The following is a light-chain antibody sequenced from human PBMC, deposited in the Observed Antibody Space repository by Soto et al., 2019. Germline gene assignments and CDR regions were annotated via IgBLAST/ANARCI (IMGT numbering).Light chain of an antibody. V-gene: IGLV2-14*01. J-gene: IGLJ2*01. Sequence: QSVLTQPASVSGSPGQSITISCTGTSSDVGGYNYVSWDQQHPGKAPKLMIYDVSNRPSGVSDRFSGFKSGNTASLTISGLQAEDEADYYCSSYTGTSTLAVFGGGTKLTVL. CDR2: DVS. CDR3: SSYTGTSTLAV. CDR1: SSDVGGYNY.